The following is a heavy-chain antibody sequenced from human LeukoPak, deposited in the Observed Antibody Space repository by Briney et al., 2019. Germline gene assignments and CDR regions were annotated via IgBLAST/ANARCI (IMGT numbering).Heavy chain of an antibody. V-gene: IGHV3-30*09. CDR2: ISYDGSNK. Sequence: GRSLRLSCAASGFTFSSYAMHWVRQAPGKGLEWVAVISYDGSNKYYADSVKGRFAISRGNSKNTLYLQMNSLRAEDTAVYYCARVQGNWFDPWGQGTLVTVSS. CDR3: ARVQGNWFDP. CDR1: GFTFSSYA. J-gene: IGHJ5*02.